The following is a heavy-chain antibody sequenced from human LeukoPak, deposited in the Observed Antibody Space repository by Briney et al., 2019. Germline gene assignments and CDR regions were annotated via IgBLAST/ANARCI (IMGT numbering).Heavy chain of an antibody. V-gene: IGHV3-21*01. CDR3: ARAKSYRSFFDY. Sequence: GRSLRLSCAASGFTFSSYSMNWVRQAPGKGLEWVSSISSSSSYIYYADSVKGRFTISRDNAKNSLYLQMNSPRAEDTAVYYCARAKSYRSFFDYWGQGTLVTVSS. CDR2: ISSSSSYI. J-gene: IGHJ4*02. CDR1: GFTFSSYS. D-gene: IGHD3-16*02.